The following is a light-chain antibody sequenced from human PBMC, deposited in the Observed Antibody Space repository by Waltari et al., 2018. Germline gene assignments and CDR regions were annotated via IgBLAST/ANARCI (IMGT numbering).Light chain of an antibody. V-gene: IGLV2-23*02. CDR1: NSDIGNYNL. CDR3: CSYAGSYNFEV. Sequence: QSALTQPASLSGSPGHSIAISCSGTNSDIGNYNLVSCFQQHPGKAPKLVIFEVSKRPSGISSRCSGSKSGNTASLTISGLQPEDEANYYCCSYAGSYNFEVFGTGTKVTVL. CDR2: EVS. J-gene: IGLJ1*01.